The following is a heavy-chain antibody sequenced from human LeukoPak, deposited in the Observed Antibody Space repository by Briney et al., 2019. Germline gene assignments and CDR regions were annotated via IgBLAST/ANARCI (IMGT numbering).Heavy chain of an antibody. D-gene: IGHD3-10*01. V-gene: IGHV4-39*01. CDR3: ARRVRGTSYYYYYGMDV. CDR1: GGSISSSSYY. J-gene: IGHJ6*02. CDR2: IYYSGST. Sequence: SETLSLTCTVSGGSISSSSYYWGWIRQPPGKGLEWIGSIYYSGSTYYNPSLKSRVTISVDTSKNQFSLKLSSVTAADTAVYYCARRVRGTSYYYYYGMDVWGQGTTVTVSS.